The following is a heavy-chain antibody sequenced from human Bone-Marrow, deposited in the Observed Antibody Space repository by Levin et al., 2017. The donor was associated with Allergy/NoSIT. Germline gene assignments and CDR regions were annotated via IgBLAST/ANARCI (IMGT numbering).Heavy chain of an antibody. D-gene: IGHD1-26*01. J-gene: IGHJ4*02. V-gene: IGHV3-30*18. CDR2: ISYDGSNK. CDR3: AKDLRVGAKDY. Sequence: LGESLKISCAASGFTFSSYGMHWVRQAPGKGLEWVAVISYDGSNKYYADSVKGRFTISRDNSKNTLYLQMNSLRAEDTAVYYCAKDLRVGAKDYWGQGTLVTVSS. CDR1: GFTFSSYG.